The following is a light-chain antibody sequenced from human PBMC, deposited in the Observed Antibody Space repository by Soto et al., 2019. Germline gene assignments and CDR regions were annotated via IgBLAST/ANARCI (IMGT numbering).Light chain of an antibody. J-gene: IGLJ2*01. Sequence: QSAPTQPPSSSGSPVPSVTISCTGTSSDVGGYKYVSWYQQHPGKAPKLMIFEVHKRPSGVPDRFSGSKSGNTASLTVSGLQAEDEADYYCSSYGGTNNLLFGGGTKLTVL. CDR1: SSDVGGYKY. V-gene: IGLV2-8*01. CDR2: EVH. CDR3: SSYGGTNNLL.